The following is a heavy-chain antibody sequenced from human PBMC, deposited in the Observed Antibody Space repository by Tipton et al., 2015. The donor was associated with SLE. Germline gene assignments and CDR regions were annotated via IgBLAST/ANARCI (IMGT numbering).Heavy chain of an antibody. Sequence: TLSLTCAVYGGPFSGSYWSWIRQPPGKGLEWIGEIDHSGTTNQSPSLKSRVSISVDTSKNQFSLKLRSVSDADTAVYYCARGGGSSSGRWSDPWGQGTLVTVSS. D-gene: IGHD6-6*01. CDR2: IDHSGTT. V-gene: IGHV4-34*01. CDR1: GGPFSGSY. J-gene: IGHJ5*02. CDR3: ARGGGSSSGRWSDP.